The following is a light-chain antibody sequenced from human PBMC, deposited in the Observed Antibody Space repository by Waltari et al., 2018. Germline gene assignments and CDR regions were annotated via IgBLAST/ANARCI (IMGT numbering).Light chain of an antibody. CDR1: SSDVGGYNY. CDR3: CSYAGSYTWV. J-gene: IGLJ2*01. V-gene: IGLV2-11*01. Sequence: QSALTQPHSVSGSPGQSVTIPCTGTSSDVGGYNYVPWHQQHPGKAPKLLIHDVSIRPSGVPDRFSGSKSGNTASLTISGLQAEDEADYYCCSYAGSYTWVFGGGTTLTVL. CDR2: DVS.